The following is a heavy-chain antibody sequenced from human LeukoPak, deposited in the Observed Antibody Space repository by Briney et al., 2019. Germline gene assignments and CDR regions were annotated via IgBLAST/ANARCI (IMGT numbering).Heavy chain of an antibody. CDR1: GGTFSSYA. J-gene: IGHJ6*03. D-gene: IGHD6-19*01. Sequence: SVKVSCXASGGTFSSYAISWVRLAPGQGLEWMGGIIPIFGTANYAQKLQGRVTITTDESTSTAYMELSSLRSEDTAVYYCAPVAGYYYYYYMDVWGKGTTVTVSS. CDR2: IIPIFGTA. V-gene: IGHV1-69*05. CDR3: APVAGYYYYYYMDV.